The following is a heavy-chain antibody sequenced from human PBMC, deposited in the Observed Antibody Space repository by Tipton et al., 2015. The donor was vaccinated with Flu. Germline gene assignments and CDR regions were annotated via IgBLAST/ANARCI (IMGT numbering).Heavy chain of an antibody. V-gene: IGHV4-39*01. D-gene: IGHD3-3*01. Sequence: TLSLTCTVSGGSISSSNHYWGWIRQPPGKGLEWIGSVYYSGSTYYNPSLKSRVTISVDMSKNQLSLKLRSVTAADTAVYYWVARLGLWGYDSWSDYPQAGVFDLWGQGTMVTVSS. J-gene: IGHJ3*01. CDR2: VYYSGST. CDR1: GGSISSSNHY. CDR3: VARLGLWGYDSWSDYPQAGVFDL.